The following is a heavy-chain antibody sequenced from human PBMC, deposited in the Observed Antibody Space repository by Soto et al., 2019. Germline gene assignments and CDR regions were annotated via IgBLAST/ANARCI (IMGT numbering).Heavy chain of an antibody. CDR2: VYSSGST. CDR1: GGSISGYY. J-gene: IGHJ6*02. Sequence: QVRLQGSGPGLVKPSETLSLTCTVSGGSISGYYWSWIRQPAGKGLEWIGRVYSSGSTNYGPSLKSRVTMSVETSRKKIYRKLRSVTAADTAVYYCAREGGYFDSSGYGVYNYYGVDVWGQGTTVTVSS. CDR3: AREGGYFDSSGYGVYNYYGVDV. V-gene: IGHV4-4*07. D-gene: IGHD3-22*01.